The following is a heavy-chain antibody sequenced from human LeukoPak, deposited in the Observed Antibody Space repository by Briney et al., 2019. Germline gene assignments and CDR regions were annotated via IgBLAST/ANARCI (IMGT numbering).Heavy chain of an antibody. CDR2: IYPSGST. J-gene: IGHJ4*02. Sequence: PSETLCLTCTVSGGSISSYYWTWIRQPAGKGLEWIGRIYPSGSTNYNPSLKSRVTMSVDTSKNQFSLKLSSVTAADTAVYYCARENSGSYREFDYWGQGTLVTVSS. D-gene: IGHD1-26*01. CDR1: GGSISSYY. CDR3: ARENSGSYREFDY. V-gene: IGHV4-4*07.